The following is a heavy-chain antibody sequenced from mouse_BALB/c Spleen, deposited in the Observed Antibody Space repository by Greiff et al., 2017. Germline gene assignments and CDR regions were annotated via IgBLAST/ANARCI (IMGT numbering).Heavy chain of an antibody. CDR2: IDPSDSYT. D-gene: IGHD2-14*01. CDR1: GYTFTSYW. Sequence: QVQLQQPGAELVKPGASVKMSCKASGYTFTSYWMHWVKQRPGQGLEWIGTIDPSDSYTSYNQKFKGKATLTVDTSSSTAYMQLSSLTSEDSAVYYFARSGYRYEDYWGQGTTLTVSS. V-gene: IGHV1S127*01. J-gene: IGHJ2*01. CDR3: ARSGYRYEDY.